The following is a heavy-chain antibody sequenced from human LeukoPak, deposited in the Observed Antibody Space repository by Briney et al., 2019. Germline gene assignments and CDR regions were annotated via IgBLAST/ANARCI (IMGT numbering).Heavy chain of an antibody. D-gene: IGHD5-12*01. Sequence: GGSLRLSCAASGFTFSSYSMNWVRQAPGKGLEWVSSISSSSSYIYYADSVKGRFTISRDNAKNSLYLQMNSLRAEDTAVYYCARDKVDPPKARYYFDYWGQGTLVTVSS. V-gene: IGHV3-21*01. CDR1: GFTFSSYS. J-gene: IGHJ4*02. CDR3: ARDKVDPPKARYYFDY. CDR2: ISSSSSYI.